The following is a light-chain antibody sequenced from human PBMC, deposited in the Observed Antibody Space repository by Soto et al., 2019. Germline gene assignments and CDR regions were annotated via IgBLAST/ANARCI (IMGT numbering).Light chain of an antibody. Sequence: QSVLTQPPSASGSPGQSVTISCTGTSSDVGAYDSVSWYQQHPDKAPKLLIYEVNKRPSGVPDRFSGSKSGNAASLTVSGLQAEDEADYFCTSYTGSNNFVFGGGTQLTVL. V-gene: IGLV2-8*01. J-gene: IGLJ2*01. CDR3: TSYTGSNNFV. CDR2: EVN. CDR1: SSDVGAYDS.